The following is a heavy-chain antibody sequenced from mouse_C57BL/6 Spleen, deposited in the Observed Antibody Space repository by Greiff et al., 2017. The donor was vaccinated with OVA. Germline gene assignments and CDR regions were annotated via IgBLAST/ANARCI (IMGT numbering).Heavy chain of an antibody. CDR3: ARSPYDDDGAMDY. CDR1: GYAFSSSW. Sequence: QVQLQQSGPELVKPGASVKISCKASGYAFSSSWMNWVKQRPGKGLEWIGRIYPGDGDTNYNGKFKGKATLTADKSSSTAYMQLSSLTSEDSAVYFGARSPYDDDGAMDYWGQGTTVTVSS. V-gene: IGHV1-82*01. J-gene: IGHJ4*01. CDR2: IYPGDGDT. D-gene: IGHD2-4*01.